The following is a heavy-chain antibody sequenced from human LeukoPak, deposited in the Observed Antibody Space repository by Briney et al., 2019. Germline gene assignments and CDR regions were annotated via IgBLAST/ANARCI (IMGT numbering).Heavy chain of an antibody. Sequence: GGSLRLSCAASGFTFSSYPMSWVRQAPGKGLEGVSAIIGSGGSTYYADSVKGRFTISRDNSKNTLYLQMNSLRAEDTAVYYCAKVGMDCSSTSCYESISDYWGQGTLVTVSS. CDR3: AKVGMDCSSTSCYESISDY. V-gene: IGHV3-23*01. J-gene: IGHJ4*02. CDR2: IIGSGGST. CDR1: GFTFSSYP. D-gene: IGHD2-2*01.